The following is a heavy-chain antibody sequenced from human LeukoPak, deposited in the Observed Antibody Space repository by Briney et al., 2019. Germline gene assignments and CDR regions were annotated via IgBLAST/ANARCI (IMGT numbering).Heavy chain of an antibody. CDR3: ARKTGIDY. J-gene: IGHJ4*02. Sequence: GGSLRLSCAASGFTFSNYWMHWVRHAPGKGLVWVSRTNNDGSSTTYADSVKGRFTISRDNAKNTLYLQMDSLRPEDTAVYYCARKTGIDYWGQGTLVTVSS. CDR2: TNNDGSST. D-gene: IGHD1-1*01. V-gene: IGHV3-74*01. CDR1: GFTFSNYW.